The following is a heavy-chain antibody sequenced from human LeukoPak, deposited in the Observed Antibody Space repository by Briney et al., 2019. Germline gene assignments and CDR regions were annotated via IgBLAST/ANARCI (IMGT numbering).Heavy chain of an antibody. CDR2: IKQDGSEK. Sequence: GGSLRLSCEASGFTFSTYWMSWFPQAPGRGLEWVANIKQDGSEKYYVDSVKGRFTISRDNAKNSLYLQMNSLRAEDTAMYYCARDSAGNDYWGQGTLVTVSS. D-gene: IGHD6-13*01. J-gene: IGHJ4*02. CDR1: GFTFSTYW. V-gene: IGHV3-7*01. CDR3: ARDSAGNDY.